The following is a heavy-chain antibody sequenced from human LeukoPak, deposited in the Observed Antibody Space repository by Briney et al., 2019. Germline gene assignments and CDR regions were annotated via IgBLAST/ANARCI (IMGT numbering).Heavy chain of an antibody. CDR3: AKRQRITLFGVNTDYFDY. CDR2: ITTDGNGA. CDR1: GFGFSSYA. J-gene: IGHJ4*02. D-gene: IGHD3-3*01. Sequence: GDSLRLSCAASGFGFSSYAMTWVRQAPGKGLEWVAVITTDGNGAYYAASVKGRFTISRDNSKNTLYLQMSSLRADDTAVYYCAKRQRITLFGVNTDYFDYWGQGTLVTVSS. V-gene: IGHV3-23*01.